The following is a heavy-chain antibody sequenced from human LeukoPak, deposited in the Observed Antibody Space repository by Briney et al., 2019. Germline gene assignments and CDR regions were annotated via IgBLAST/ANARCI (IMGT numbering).Heavy chain of an antibody. J-gene: IGHJ6*03. D-gene: IGHD2-15*01. CDR3: ARGRSDFYYYMDV. V-gene: IGHV3-66*02. CDR2: IYSGGNT. Sequence: PGGSLRLSCAASGFTFGNYAMNWVRQAPGKGLEWVSVIYSGGNTYYADSVKGRFTISRDNSKNTLYLQMNSLRAEDTAAYYCARGRSDFYYYMDVWGKGTTVTVSS. CDR1: GFTFGNYA.